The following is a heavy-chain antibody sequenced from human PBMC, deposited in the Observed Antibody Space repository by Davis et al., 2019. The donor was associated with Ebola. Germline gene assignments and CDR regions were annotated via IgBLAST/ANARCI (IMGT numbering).Heavy chain of an antibody. V-gene: IGHV4-38-2*02. D-gene: IGHD3-10*01. CDR2: IHYSGSA. J-gene: IGHJ5*02. CDR3: ARDRGSGSYYQIDP. Sequence: MPSETLSLTCTVSGYSISSGYYWGWIRQPPGKGLEWIGNIHYSGSAHYNPSLKSRLTFSVDRSRNQFSLNLTSVTTADTALYYRARDRGSGSYYQIDPWGPGTLVTVSS. CDR1: GYSISSGYY.